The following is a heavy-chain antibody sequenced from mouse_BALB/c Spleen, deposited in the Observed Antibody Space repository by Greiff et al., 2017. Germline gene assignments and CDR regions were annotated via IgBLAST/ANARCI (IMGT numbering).Heavy chain of an antibody. CDR2: ISSGGGST. D-gene: IGHD2-3*01. CDR1: GFAFSSYD. Sequence: EVKVVESGGGLVKPGGSLKLSCAASGFAFSSYDMSWVRQTPEKRLEWVAYISSGGGSTYYPDTVKGRFTISRDNAKNTLYLQMSSLKSEDTAMYYCARHDGYYRAMDYWGQGTSVTVSS. J-gene: IGHJ4*01. V-gene: IGHV5-12-1*01. CDR3: ARHDGYYRAMDY.